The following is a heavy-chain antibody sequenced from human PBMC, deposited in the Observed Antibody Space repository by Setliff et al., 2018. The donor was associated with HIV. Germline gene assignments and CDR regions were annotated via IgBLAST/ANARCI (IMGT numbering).Heavy chain of an antibody. D-gene: IGHD2-8*02. CDR3: ARGPSSTHWSPGYFQH. CDR1: GFSFSSYS. J-gene: IGHJ1*01. Sequence: GSLRLSCVGSGFSFSSYSMSWVRRAPGKGLEWIAYIYTVSNSIYYGDSVKGRFTISRDNVENSVYLQMNSLRAEDTAVYYCARGPSSTHWSPGYFQHWGQGTQVTVSS. V-gene: IGHV3-48*01. CDR2: IYTVSNSI.